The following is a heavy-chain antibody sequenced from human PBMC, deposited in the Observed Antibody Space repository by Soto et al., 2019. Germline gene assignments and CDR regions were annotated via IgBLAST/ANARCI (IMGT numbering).Heavy chain of an antibody. D-gene: IGHD6-19*01. J-gene: IGHJ4*02. CDR3: ASPQQWLGQRGDFDY. CDR1: GFTFSSYW. CDR2: IRQDGSDK. V-gene: IGHV3-7*05. Sequence: EVQLVESGGGLVQPGGSLRLSCAASGFTFSSYWMSWVRQAPGKGLEWVANIRQDGSDKYYVDSVKGRFTISRDNSKNSLYLQMNSLRAEDTAIYYCASPQQWLGQRGDFDYWGQGTIVTVSS.